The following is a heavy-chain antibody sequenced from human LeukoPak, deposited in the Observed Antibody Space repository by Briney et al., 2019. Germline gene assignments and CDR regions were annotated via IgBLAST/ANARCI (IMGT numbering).Heavy chain of an antibody. CDR1: GFKLIGYS. J-gene: IGHJ4*02. CDR3: ARARLTGTTPDFDY. CDR2: INSSSGTI. V-gene: IGHV3-48*04. D-gene: IGHD1-7*01. Sequence: GGSLRLSCAASGFKLIGYSMNWVRQAPGKGLEWVSYINSSSGTIIYADSVKGRFTISRDNAKNSLYLQMNSLRAEDTAVYYCARARLTGTTPDFDYWGQGTLVTVSS.